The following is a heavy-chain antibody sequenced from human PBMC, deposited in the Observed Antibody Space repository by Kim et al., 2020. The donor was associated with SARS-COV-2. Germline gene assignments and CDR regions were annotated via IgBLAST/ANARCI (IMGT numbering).Heavy chain of an antibody. CDR3: ARDYKWGYYFDF. J-gene: IGHJ4*02. Sequence: DSVKGRCTISRDNSKNTRYLQRTSLRAEDTAGYYCARDYKWGYYFDFWGQGTLVTVSS. V-gene: IGHV3-30*14. D-gene: IGHD1-20*01.